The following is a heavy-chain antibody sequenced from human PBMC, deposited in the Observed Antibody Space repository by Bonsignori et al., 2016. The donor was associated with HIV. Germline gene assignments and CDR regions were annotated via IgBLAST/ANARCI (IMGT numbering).Heavy chain of an antibody. CDR3: ARDGGDTSGWYFQH. D-gene: IGHD6-19*01. J-gene: IGHJ1*01. CDR2: INPNSGGA. Sequence: VRQAPGQGLEWMGWINPNSGGANYAQKFQGRVTMTRDTSISTAYMELSRLRSDDTAVYFCARDGGDTSGWYFQHWGQGTLVTVSS. V-gene: IGHV1-2*02.